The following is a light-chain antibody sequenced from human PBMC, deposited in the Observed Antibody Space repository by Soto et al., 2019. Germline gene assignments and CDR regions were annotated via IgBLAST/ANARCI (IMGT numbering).Light chain of an antibody. CDR1: QSVSSN. Sequence: DIVLTPSPGTLSLSPGARPHLSCRASQSVSSNLAWCQQKPGQAPRLLIYGASSRATGIPDRFSGSGSGTDFTLTISRLEPEDFAVYYCQQYGSSPGTLGQGTKVDI. J-gene: IGKJ1*01. V-gene: IGKV3-20*01. CDR2: GAS. CDR3: QQYGSSPGT.